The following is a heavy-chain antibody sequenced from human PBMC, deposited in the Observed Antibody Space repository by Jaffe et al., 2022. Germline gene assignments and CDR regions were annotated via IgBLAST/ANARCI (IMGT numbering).Heavy chain of an antibody. D-gene: IGHD4-17*01. J-gene: IGHJ4*02. CDR1: GFTFSSYG. Sequence: QVQLVESGGGVVQPGRSLRLSCAASGFTFSSYGMHWVRQAPGKGLEWVAVISYDGSNKYYADSVKGRFTISRDNSKNTLYLQMNSLRAEDTAVYYCAKSTDGDWYYFDYWGQGTLVTVSS. V-gene: IGHV3-30*18. CDR3: AKSTDGDWYYFDY. CDR2: ISYDGSNK.